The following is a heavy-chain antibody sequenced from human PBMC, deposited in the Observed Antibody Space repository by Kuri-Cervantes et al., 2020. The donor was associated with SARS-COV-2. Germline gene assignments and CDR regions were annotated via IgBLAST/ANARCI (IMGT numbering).Heavy chain of an antibody. D-gene: IGHD3-9*01. CDR3: ARGGFLTGYRGTRGAFDI. V-gene: IGHV4-34*01. J-gene: IGHJ3*02. CDR2: INHSGST. Sequence: ESLKISCAASGFTFSDYYMSWIRQPPGKGLEWIGEINHSGSTNYDPSLKSRVTISVDTSKNQFSLKLSSVTAADTAVYYCARGGFLTGYRGTRGAFDIWGQGTMVTVSS. CDR1: GFTFSDYY.